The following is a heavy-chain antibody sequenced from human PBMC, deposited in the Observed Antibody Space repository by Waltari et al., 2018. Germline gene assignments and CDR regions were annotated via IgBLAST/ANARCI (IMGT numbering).Heavy chain of an antibody. D-gene: IGHD6-13*01. CDR3: ATSLVVAAAGTPVAFDI. J-gene: IGHJ3*02. V-gene: IGHV4-61*01. CDR1: GGSVSSGSYY. CDR2: IYYSGST. Sequence: QVQLQESGPGLVKPSATLSLTCTVSGGSVSSGSYYWTWIRQPPGKGLEWIGYIYYSGSTNYNPSLKRRVTISVDTSKNQFSLKLTSVIAADTAVYYCATSLVVAAAGTPVAFDIWGQGTMVTVSS.